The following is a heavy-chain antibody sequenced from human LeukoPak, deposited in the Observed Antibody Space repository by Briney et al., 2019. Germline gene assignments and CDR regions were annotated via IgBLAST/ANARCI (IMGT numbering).Heavy chain of an antibody. V-gene: IGHV3-21*05. CDR2: ISTSSSYI. D-gene: IGHD1-1*01. Sequence: GGSLRLSCAASGFTFSSYEMNWVRQAPGKGLEWVSYISTSSSYIYYADSVKGRFTISRDNSKNSLYLQMNSLRAEDTAVYYCARDQDWNDRGGLDYWGQGTLVIVSS. CDR3: ARDQDWNDRGGLDY. J-gene: IGHJ4*02. CDR1: GFTFSSYE.